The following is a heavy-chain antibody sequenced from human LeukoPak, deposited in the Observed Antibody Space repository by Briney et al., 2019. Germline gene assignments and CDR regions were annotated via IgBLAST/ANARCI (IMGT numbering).Heavy chain of an antibody. Sequence: ASAKVSCKASGYTFTGYYMHWVRQAPGQGLEWMGWINPNSGGTNYAQKFQGRVTMTRDTSISTAYMELSRLRSDDTAVYYCAREYYYGSGRSRDLGPAADYWGQGTLVTVSS. CDR3: AREYYYGSGRSRDLGPAADY. V-gene: IGHV1-2*02. CDR1: GYTFTGYY. D-gene: IGHD3-10*01. J-gene: IGHJ4*02. CDR2: INPNSGGT.